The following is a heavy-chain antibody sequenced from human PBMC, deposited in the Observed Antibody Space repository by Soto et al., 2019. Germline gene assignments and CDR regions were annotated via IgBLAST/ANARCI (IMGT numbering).Heavy chain of an antibody. V-gene: IGHV3-33*01. CDR1: GFTFSSYG. CDR2: IWYDGSNK. D-gene: IGHD3-10*01. Sequence: GGSLRLSCAASGFTFSSYGMHWVRQAPGKGLEWVAVIWYDGSNKYYADSVKGRFTITRDNSKNTLYLQMNSLRAEDTAVYYCARDQLQFIYYGSGDYYYYGKDVWGQGTTVTVSS. CDR3: ARDQLQFIYYGSGDYYYYGKDV. J-gene: IGHJ6*02.